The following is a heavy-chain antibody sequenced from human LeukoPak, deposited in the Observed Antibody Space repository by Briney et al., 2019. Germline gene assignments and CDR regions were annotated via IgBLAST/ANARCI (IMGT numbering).Heavy chain of an antibody. Sequence: GGSLRLSCAASGFTVSSNYMSWVRQAPGKGLEWVGFIRSKAYGGTTEYAASVKGRFTISRDDSKSIAYLQMNSLKTEDTAVYYCTRGFARLRYFDWLANWGQGTLVTVSS. J-gene: IGHJ4*02. V-gene: IGHV3-49*04. CDR1: GFTVSSNY. CDR2: IRSKAYGGTT. CDR3: TRGFARLRYFDWLAN. D-gene: IGHD3-9*01.